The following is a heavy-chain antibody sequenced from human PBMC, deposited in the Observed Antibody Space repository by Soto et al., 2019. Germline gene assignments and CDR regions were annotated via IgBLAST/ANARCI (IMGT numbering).Heavy chain of an antibody. CDR3: ARGSLYYDFWSGYYYNPPFDY. CDR1: GGSFSGYY. Sequence: SETLSLTCAVYGGSFSGYYWSWIRQPPGKGLEWIGEINHSGSTNYNPSLKSRVTISVDTSKNQFSLKLSSVTAADTAVYYCARGSLYYDFWSGYYYNPPFDYWGQGTLVTVSS. CDR2: INHSGST. J-gene: IGHJ4*02. D-gene: IGHD3-3*01. V-gene: IGHV4-34*01.